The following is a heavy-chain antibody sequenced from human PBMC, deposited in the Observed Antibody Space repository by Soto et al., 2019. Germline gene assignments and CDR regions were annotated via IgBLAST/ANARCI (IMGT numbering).Heavy chain of an antibody. CDR3: ASDNKSYYDFWSGYYTGYAFDI. V-gene: IGHV1-69*02. D-gene: IGHD3-3*01. CDR1: GGTFSSYT. J-gene: IGHJ3*02. CDR2: IIPILGIA. Sequence: SVKVSCKASGGTFSSYTISWVRQAPGQGLEWMGRIIPILGIANYAQKFQGRVTITADKSTSTAYMDLSSLRSEDTAVYYCASDNKSYYDFWSGYYTGYAFDIWGQGTMVTVSS.